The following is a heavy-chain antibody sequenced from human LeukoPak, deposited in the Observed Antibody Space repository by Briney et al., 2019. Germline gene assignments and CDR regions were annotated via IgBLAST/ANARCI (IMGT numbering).Heavy chain of an antibody. D-gene: IGHD6-19*01. V-gene: IGHV1-69*04. CDR3: ARVVFWAVAGPSGWFDP. J-gene: IGHJ5*02. CDR2: IIPILGIA. Sequence: ASVKVSCKASGGTFSSYAISWVRQAPGQGLEWMGRIIPILGIANYAQKFQGRVTITADKSTSTAYMELSSLRSDDTAVYYCARVVFWAVAGPSGWFDPWGQGTLVTVSS. CDR1: GGTFSSYA.